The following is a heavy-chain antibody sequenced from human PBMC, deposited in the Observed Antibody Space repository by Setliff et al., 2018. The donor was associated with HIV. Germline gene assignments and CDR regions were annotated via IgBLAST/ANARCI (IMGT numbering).Heavy chain of an antibody. V-gene: IGHV5-51*01. J-gene: IGHJ4*02. CDR2: IYPGDSDT. Sequence: PGESLKISCQGSGYTFTNYWIGWVRQMPGKGLECMGIIYPGDSDTRYSPSFQGQVTISADKSISTAYLQWSSLKASDTAMFYCARPRRPYSGSYYDIGWYHGLDYWGQGTLVTVSS. CDR3: ARPRRPYSGSYYDIGWYHGLDY. D-gene: IGHD1-26*01. CDR1: GYTFTNYW.